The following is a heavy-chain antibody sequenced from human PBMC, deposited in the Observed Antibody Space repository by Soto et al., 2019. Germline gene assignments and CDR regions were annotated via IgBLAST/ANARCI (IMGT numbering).Heavy chain of an antibody. CDR2: IWYDGSNK. Sequence: GGSLRLSCAASGFTFSSYGMHWVRQAPGKGLEWVAVIWYDGSNKYYADSVKGRFTISRDNSKSTLYLQMNSLRAEDTAVYYCARAMYYDSSGYPPDYYYYYGMDVWGQGTTVTVSS. D-gene: IGHD3-22*01. J-gene: IGHJ6*02. V-gene: IGHV3-33*01. CDR3: ARAMYYDSSGYPPDYYYYYGMDV. CDR1: GFTFSSYG.